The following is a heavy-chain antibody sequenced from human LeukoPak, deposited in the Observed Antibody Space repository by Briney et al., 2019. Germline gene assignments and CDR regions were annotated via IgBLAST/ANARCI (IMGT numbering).Heavy chain of an antibody. V-gene: IGHV1-18*01. CDR2: IIPYYGNT. D-gene: IGHD2-2*01. Sequence: ASVKVSCKASGYTFTSYAISWVRQAPGQGLEWMGWIIPYYGNTNYAQKFQGRVTMTADTSTSTAYMELSSLRSDDTAVYYCARVRALHTDQLLDVVPTRIWFDPWGQGTLVSVSS. CDR1: GYTFTSYA. J-gene: IGHJ5*02. CDR3: ARVRALHTDQLLDVVPTRIWFDP.